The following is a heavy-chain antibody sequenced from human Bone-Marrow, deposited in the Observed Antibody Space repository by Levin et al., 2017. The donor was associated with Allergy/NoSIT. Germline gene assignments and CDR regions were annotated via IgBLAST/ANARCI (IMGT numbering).Heavy chain of an antibody. D-gene: IGHD2-2*01. CDR1: GFTFSHVW. CDR3: SKEAYCSGTSCPGTIDN. V-gene: IGHV3-15*01. J-gene: IGHJ4*02. CDR2: VKSEADGGTT. Sequence: PGESLKISCGVSGFTFSHVWLSWVRQAPGKGLEWVGRVKSEADGGTTDYAAPVKGRFTISRDDSENTLFLQMNSLKTEDTGVYYCSKEAYCSGTSCPGTIDNWGQGTLVTVSS.